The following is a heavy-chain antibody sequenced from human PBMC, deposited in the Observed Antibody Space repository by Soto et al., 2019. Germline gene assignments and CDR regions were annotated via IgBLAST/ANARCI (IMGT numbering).Heavy chain of an antibody. J-gene: IGHJ4*02. CDR3: ARGFDY. V-gene: IGHV4-61*01. CDR1: GGSVSSGSYY. Sequence: SLTCTVSGGSVSSGSYYLSWIRQPPGKGLEWIGYIYYSGSTNYNPSRKSRVTISVDTSKNQCSLKLSSVTAADTAVYYCARGFDYWGQGALVTVSS. CDR2: IYYSGST.